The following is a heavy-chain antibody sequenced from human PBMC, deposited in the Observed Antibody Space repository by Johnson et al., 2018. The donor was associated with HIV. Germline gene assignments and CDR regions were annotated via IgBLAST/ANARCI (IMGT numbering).Heavy chain of an antibody. V-gene: IGHV3-30*04. CDR1: GFTFSSYA. CDR2: ISYDGSNK. Sequence: QVQLVESGGGVVRPGGSLRLSCAASGFTFSSYAMHWVRQAPGKGLEWVAVISYDGSNKDYADSVKGRFSISRDNSKNTLYLQMNSLRAEDTAVYYCPREKLDSSGYYDAFDIWGQGTMVTVSS. D-gene: IGHD3-22*01. CDR3: PREKLDSSGYYDAFDI. J-gene: IGHJ3*02.